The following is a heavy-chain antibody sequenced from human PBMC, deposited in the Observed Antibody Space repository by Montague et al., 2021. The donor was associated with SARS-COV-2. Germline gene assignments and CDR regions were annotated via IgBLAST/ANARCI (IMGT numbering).Heavy chain of an antibody. Sequence: SLRLSCAASRFSFSSYRMTWIRQTPGKGPEWVATIDRDGYVVYYVDSVKGRFTISRDNARNSLYLQLTSLRGEDTAVYYCARGGRGTSYYWEYWGQGTLVTVSS. CDR2: IDRDGYVV. CDR3: ARGGRGTSYYWEY. J-gene: IGHJ4*02. D-gene: IGHD2-2*01. CDR1: RFSFSSYR. V-gene: IGHV3-7*03.